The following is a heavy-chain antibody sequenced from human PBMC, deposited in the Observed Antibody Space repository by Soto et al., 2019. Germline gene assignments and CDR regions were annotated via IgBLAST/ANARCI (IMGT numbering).Heavy chain of an antibody. CDR2: ISYDGSNK. J-gene: IGHJ3*02. CDR1: GFTFSSYA. D-gene: IGHD4-17*01. Sequence: PGGSLRLSCAASGFTFSSYAMHWVRQAPGRGLEWVAVISYDGSNKYYADSVKGRFTISRENSKNTLYLQMNSLKTEDTAIYYCTRHRIIWANHVTTAISNDGFDIWGQGTMVTVSS. V-gene: IGHV3-30-3*01. CDR3: TRHRIIWANHVTTAISNDGFDI.